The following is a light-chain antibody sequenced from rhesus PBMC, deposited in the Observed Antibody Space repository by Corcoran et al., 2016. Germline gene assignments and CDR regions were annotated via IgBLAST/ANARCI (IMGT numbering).Light chain of an antibody. J-gene: IGKJ2*01. CDR2: KAS. CDR1: ENVNNY. CDR3: QHGYGTPYS. V-gene: IGKV1-74*01. Sequence: DIQLTQSPSSLSASVGDRVTITCRASENVNNYLNWYQQQPGKAPKLLRYKASTLQSGVPSRFSGSGSGTDYTFTISSLKPEDVATYYCQHGYGTPYSFGQGTKVEIK.